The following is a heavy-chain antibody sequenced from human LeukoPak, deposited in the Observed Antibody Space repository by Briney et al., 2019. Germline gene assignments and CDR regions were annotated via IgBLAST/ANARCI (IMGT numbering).Heavy chain of an antibody. Sequence: ASVKVSCKASGYTFTSYYMHWVRQAPGQGLEWMGIINPSGGSTSYAQKFQGRVTMTRDTSTSTVYMKLSSLRSEDTAVYYCARGSPNWVGATSHFDYWGQGTLVTVSS. CDR2: INPSGGST. J-gene: IGHJ4*02. CDR1: GYTFTSYY. CDR3: ARGSPNWVGATSHFDY. D-gene: IGHD1-26*01. V-gene: IGHV1-46*01.